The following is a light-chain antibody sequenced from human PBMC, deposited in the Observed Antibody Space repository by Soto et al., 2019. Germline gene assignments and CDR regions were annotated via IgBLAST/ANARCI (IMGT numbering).Light chain of an antibody. CDR3: ASYTSNTTLVV. V-gene: IGLV2-14*03. J-gene: IGLJ2*01. Sequence: QSALAQPASVSGSPGQSITISCTGTSSDVGGYNHVSWYQHYPGKAPKLMLYDVNNRPSGVSNRFSGSKSGNTASLTISGLQAEDESDYYCASYTSNTTLVVLGGGTKLTVL. CDR1: SSDVGGYNH. CDR2: DVN.